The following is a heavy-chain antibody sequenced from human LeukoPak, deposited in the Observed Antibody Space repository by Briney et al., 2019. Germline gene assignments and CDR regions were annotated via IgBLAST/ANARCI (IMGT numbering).Heavy chain of an antibody. Sequence: GGSLRLSCAASGFTFSSYSMNWVRQAPGKGLEWVSSISSSSSYIYYADSVKGRFTISRDNAKNSPYLQMNSLRAEDTAVYYCARGLVVVAATPDYWGQGTLVTVSS. CDR2: ISSSSSYI. CDR3: ARGLVVVAATPDY. V-gene: IGHV3-21*01. J-gene: IGHJ4*02. CDR1: GFTFSSYS. D-gene: IGHD2-15*01.